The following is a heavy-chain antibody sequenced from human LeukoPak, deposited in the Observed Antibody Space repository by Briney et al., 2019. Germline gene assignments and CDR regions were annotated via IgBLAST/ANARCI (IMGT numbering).Heavy chain of an antibody. Sequence: GASLRLSCAASGFTFSSYSMNWVRQPPGKGLESVSSISSIGSYIYYADSVKGRFTISRDNAKNLLYMQMNSLRAEDTAVYYCARDIGYVCSGYYIYGLDIWGQGTMVTVSS. CDR2: ISSIGSYI. D-gene: IGHD3-22*01. J-gene: IGHJ3*02. CDR1: GFTFSSYS. CDR3: ARDIGYVCSGYYIYGLDI. V-gene: IGHV3-21*06.